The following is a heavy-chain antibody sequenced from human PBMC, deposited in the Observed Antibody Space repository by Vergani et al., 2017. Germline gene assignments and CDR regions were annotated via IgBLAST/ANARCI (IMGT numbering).Heavy chain of an antibody. CDR3: ARETLSDYGVFGRVPFDY. CDR1: GYTFTGYY. J-gene: IGHJ4*02. V-gene: IGHV1-2*02. Sequence: QVQLVQSGAEVKKPGASVKVSCKASGYTFTGYYMHWVRQAPGQGLEWMGWINPNSGGTNYAQKFQGRVTITADESTSTPYMELSSLRSEDTAVYYCARETLSDYGVFGRVPFDYWGQGTLVTVSS. D-gene: IGHD4-17*01. CDR2: INPNSGGT.